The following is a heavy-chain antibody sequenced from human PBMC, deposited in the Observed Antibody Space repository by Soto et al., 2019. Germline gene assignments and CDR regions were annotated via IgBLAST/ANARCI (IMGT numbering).Heavy chain of an antibody. CDR1: GGSISSGGYY. D-gene: IGHD3-16*02. Sequence: SETLSLTCTVSGGSISSGGYYWSWIRQHPGKGLEWIGYIYYSGSTYYNPSLKSRVTISVDTSKNQFSLKLSSVTAADTAVYYCARGRRLVIDYWGQGTLVTVSS. CDR3: ARGRRLVIDY. J-gene: IGHJ4*02. V-gene: IGHV4-31*03. CDR2: IYYSGST.